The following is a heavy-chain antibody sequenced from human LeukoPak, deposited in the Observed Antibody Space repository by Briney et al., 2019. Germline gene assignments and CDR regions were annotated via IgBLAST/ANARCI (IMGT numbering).Heavy chain of an antibody. CDR2: ISSSGSTI. J-gene: IGHJ6*03. CDR1: GFTFSSYE. CDR3: ARDSGPEEDYYYYMDV. D-gene: IGHD1-26*01. Sequence: PGGSLRLSCAASGFTFSSYEMNWVRQAPGKGLEWVSYISSSGSTIYYADSVKGRFTISRDNAKNSLYLQMNSLRAEDTAVYYCARDSGPEEDYYYYMDVWGKGTTVTVSS. V-gene: IGHV3-48*03.